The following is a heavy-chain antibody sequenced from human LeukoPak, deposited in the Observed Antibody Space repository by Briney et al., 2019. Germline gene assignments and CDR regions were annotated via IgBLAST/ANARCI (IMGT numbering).Heavy chain of an antibody. CDR3: ASPRGIAAALGY. J-gene: IGHJ4*02. V-gene: IGHV3-48*03. CDR1: GFTFSSYE. Sequence: SGGSLRLSCVASGFTFSSYEMNWVRQAPGKGLEWLSYIGSSDSTTHYADSVKGRFTISRDNAKNSLYLQMNSLRAEDTAVYYCASPRGIAAALGYWGQGTLVTVSS. D-gene: IGHD6-13*01. CDR2: IGSSDSTT.